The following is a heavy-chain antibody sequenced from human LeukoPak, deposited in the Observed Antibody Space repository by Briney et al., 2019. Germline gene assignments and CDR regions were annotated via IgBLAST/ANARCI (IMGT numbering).Heavy chain of an antibody. CDR1: VGTFSSYA. D-gene: IGHD6-6*01. J-gene: IGHJ5*02. V-gene: IGHV1-69*13. CDR3: ARDPSIAASSDPANWFDP. Sequence: SVNVSCTASVGTFSSYAISWVRQAPGQGLEWMGGIIPIFGTANYAQKFQGRVTITADESTSTAYMELSSLRSEDTAVYYCARDPSIAASSDPANWFDPWGQGTLVTVSS. CDR2: IIPIFGTA.